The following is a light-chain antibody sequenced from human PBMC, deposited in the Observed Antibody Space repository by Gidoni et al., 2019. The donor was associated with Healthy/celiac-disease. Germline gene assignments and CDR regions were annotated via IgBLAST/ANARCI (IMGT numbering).Light chain of an antibody. CDR3: SSYTSSTTLYV. J-gene: IGLJ1*01. CDR2: DVS. V-gene: IGLV2-14*01. CDR1: SSDVGGYNY. Sequence: QSALTQPASVSASPGQSITISCTGSSSDVGGYNYVSWYQQYPGKAPQLMIYDVSNRPSGVSDRFSGSKSGNTASLTISGLQAEDEADYYCSSYTSSTTLYVFGTGTTVTVV.